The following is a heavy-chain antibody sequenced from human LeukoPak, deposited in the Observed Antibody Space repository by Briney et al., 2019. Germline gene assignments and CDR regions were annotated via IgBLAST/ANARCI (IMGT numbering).Heavy chain of an antibody. CDR3: ARGDSSSWYLREVDY. D-gene: IGHD6-13*01. CDR2: ISAYNGNT. J-gene: IGHJ4*02. Sequence: GASVKVSCKASGYTFTSYGISWVRQAPGQGLEWMGWISAYNGNTNYAQELQGRVTMTTDTSTSTAYMELRSLRSDDTAVYYCARGDSSSWYLREVDYWGQGTLVTVSS. V-gene: IGHV1-18*01. CDR1: GYTFTSYG.